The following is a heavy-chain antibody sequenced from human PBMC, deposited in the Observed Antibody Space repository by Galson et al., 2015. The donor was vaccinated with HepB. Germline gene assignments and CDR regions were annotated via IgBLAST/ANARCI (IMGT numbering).Heavy chain of an antibody. J-gene: IGHJ4*02. Sequence: SLRLSCAASGFTLSSYAMIWVRQAPGKGLEWVGRIRRKTEGETTDYAAPVRGRFTISRDDSINTLFLQMNNLETGDTAVYFCTTYQLPAQWGQGTLVTVSS. CDR3: TTYQLPAQ. CDR2: IRRKTEGETT. D-gene: IGHD2-2*01. CDR1: GFTLSSYA. V-gene: IGHV3-15*01.